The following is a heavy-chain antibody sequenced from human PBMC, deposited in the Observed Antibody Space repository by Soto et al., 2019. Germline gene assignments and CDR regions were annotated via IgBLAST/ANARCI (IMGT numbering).Heavy chain of an antibody. D-gene: IGHD5-18*01. CDR2: INPNGGST. CDR1: GYTFTSYY. CDR3: GRALAGNWHSIDF. V-gene: IGHV1-46*01. Sequence: GASVKVSCKASGYTFTSYYLHWVRQAPGQGLEWMGVINPNGGSTTYAQKFQGSVTLTRDTSTTTVFMELSSLRSEDTAVYYCGRALAGNWHSIDFWGQGTLVTVSS. J-gene: IGHJ4*02.